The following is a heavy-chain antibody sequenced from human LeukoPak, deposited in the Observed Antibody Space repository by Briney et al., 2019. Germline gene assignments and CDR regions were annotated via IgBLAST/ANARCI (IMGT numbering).Heavy chain of an antibody. CDR3: VTLQKEPYDYVWGSYRD. CDR1: GFTFSSYE. Sequence: GGSLRLSCAASGFTFSSYEMNWVRQAPGKGLEWVSYISSSGSTIYYADSVKGRFTISRDNAKNSLYLQMNSLRAEDTAVYYCVTLQKEPYDYVWGSYRDWGQGTLVTVSS. CDR2: ISSSGSTI. J-gene: IGHJ4*02. V-gene: IGHV3-48*03. D-gene: IGHD3-16*02.